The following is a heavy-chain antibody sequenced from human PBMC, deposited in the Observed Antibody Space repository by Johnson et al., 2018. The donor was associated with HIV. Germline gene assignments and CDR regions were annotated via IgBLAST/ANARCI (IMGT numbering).Heavy chain of an antibody. D-gene: IGHD3-22*01. CDR1: GFTFSSYG. V-gene: IGHV3-30*02. J-gene: IGHJ3*02. CDR2: IRYDGSKT. CDR3: AKEYYYDSSGFPDAFDI. Sequence: QVLLVESGGGVVQPGGSLRLSCAASGFTFSSYGLHWVRQAPGKVLEWVALIRYDGSKTYYADSVKGRFTISRDNSKNTMDLQMNSLRAEDTAVYYCAKEYYYDSSGFPDAFDIWGQGTMVTVSS.